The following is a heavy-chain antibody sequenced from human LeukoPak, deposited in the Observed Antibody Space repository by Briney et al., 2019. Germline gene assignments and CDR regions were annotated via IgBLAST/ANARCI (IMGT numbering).Heavy chain of an antibody. CDR2: IYYSGST. CDR1: GGSISSYY. V-gene: IGHV4-59*01. D-gene: IGHD3-22*01. Sequence: SETLSLTCTVSGGSISSYYWSWIRQPPGKGLEWIGYIYYSGSTNYNPSLKSRVTISVDTSKNQFSLKLSSVTAAATAVYYCARDRGHYDRHSDYWGQGTLVTVSS. CDR3: ARDRGHYDRHSDY. J-gene: IGHJ4*02.